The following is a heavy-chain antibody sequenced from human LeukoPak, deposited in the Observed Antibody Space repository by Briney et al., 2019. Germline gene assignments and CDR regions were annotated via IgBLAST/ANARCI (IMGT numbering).Heavy chain of an antibody. V-gene: IGHV4-59*08. D-gene: IGHD2-8*02. CDR3: ARHVLEQSTGWNRLLDP. J-gene: IGHJ5*02. CDR2: IYYSGST. CDR1: GGSISSYY. Sequence: SETLSLTCTVSGGSISSYYWSWIRQPPGKGLEWIGYIYYSGSTNYNPSLKSRVTISVDTSKNQFSLKLTSVTAADTAVYYCARHVLEQSTGWNRLLDPWGQGTLVTVSS.